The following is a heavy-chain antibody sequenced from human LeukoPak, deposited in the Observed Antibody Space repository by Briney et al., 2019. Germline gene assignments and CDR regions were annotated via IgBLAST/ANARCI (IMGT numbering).Heavy chain of an antibody. CDR1: GGSMRSYY. CDR2: IYDTGST. V-gene: IGHV4-59*01. D-gene: IGHD6-13*01. CDR3: ARGGDSWFY. J-gene: IGHJ4*02. Sequence: SETLSLTCTVSGGSMRSYYWAWVRQSPGKGLEWIGHIYDTGSTNYNPSLKSRVTISGDTSKNQFSLKLSSLTAADTAVYYCARGGDSWFYWGQGTLVTVSS.